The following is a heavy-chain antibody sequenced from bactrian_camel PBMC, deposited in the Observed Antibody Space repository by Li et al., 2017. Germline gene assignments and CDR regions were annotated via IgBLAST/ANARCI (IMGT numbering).Heavy chain of an antibody. J-gene: IGHJ6*01. D-gene: IGHD3*01. CDR2: ILIDGGI. V-gene: IGHV3S53*01. CDR1: GYIGYPEC. CDR3: AATSYGLILSCSAALADFGY. Sequence: VQLVESGGGSVQAGGSLRLSCAVSGYIGYPECMGWFRQAPGKERERVARILIDGGIEYGDSVKGRFTISPDNAKNTVYLQMNSLKPEDTAMYYCAATSYGLILSCSAALADFGYWGQGTQVTVS.